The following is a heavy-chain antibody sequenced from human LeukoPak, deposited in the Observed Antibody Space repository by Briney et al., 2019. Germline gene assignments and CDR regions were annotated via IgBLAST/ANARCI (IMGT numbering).Heavy chain of an antibody. V-gene: IGHV4-59*01. CDR1: GGSISSYY. D-gene: IGHD6-13*01. J-gene: IGHJ5*02. CDR2: IYYSGRT. CDR3: ARGHGIATNWFDP. Sequence: SETLSLTCTVSGGSISSYYWSWSRQPPGKGLEWIGYIYYSGRTNYTPSLKSRVTISVDTSKNQFSLKLSSVAAADTAVYYCARGHGIATNWFDPWGQGTLVTVSS.